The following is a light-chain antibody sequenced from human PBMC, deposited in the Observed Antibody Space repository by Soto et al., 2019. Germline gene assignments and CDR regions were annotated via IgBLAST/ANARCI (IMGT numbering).Light chain of an antibody. CDR1: SSGVGGYNY. CDR3: SSYTSSSTVV. CDR2: DVS. J-gene: IGLJ2*01. Sequence: QSALTQPASVSRSPGQSITISCTGTSSGVGGYNYVSWYQQHPGKAPKLMIYDVSNRPSGVSNRFSGSKSGNTASLTISGLQAEDESDYYCSSYTSSSTVVFGGGTKVTVL. V-gene: IGLV2-14*01.